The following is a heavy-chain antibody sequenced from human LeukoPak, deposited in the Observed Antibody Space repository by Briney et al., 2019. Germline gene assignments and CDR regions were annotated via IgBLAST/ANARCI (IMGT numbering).Heavy chain of an antibody. CDR1: GGSISSYY. D-gene: IGHD2-2*01. J-gene: IGHJ5*02. CDR2: IYYSGST. V-gene: IGHV4-59*01. CDR3: ARGGSDIVVVPATFDP. Sequence: PSETLSLTCTVSGGSISSYYWSWIRQPPGQGLEWIGYIYYSGSTNYNPSLKSRVTISVDTSKNQFSLKLSSVTAADTAVYYCARGGSDIVVVPATFDPWGQGTLVTVSS.